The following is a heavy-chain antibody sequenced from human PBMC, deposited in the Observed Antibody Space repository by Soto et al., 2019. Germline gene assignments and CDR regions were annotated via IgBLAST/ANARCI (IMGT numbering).Heavy chain of an antibody. D-gene: IGHD2-2*01. Sequence: ASVKVSCKASGYTFTSYGISWVRQAPGQGLEWMGWISAYNGNTNYAQKLQGRVTMTTDTSTSTAYMELRSLRSDDTAVYYCARDALTSIVVVPAAKAYYGMDVWGQGTTVTVSS. J-gene: IGHJ6*02. CDR2: ISAYNGNT. CDR1: GYTFTSYG. V-gene: IGHV1-18*01. CDR3: ARDALTSIVVVPAAKAYYGMDV.